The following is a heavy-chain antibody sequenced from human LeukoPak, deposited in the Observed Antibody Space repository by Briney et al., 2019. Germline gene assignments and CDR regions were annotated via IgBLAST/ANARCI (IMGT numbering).Heavy chain of an antibody. D-gene: IGHD3-22*01. CDR2: INHSGST. CDR3: ARATYYYDSSGYYSVRRYYYYGMDV. CDR1: GGSFSGYY. Sequence: SETLSLTCAVYGGSFSGYYWSWIRQPPGKGLEWIGEINHSGSTNYNPSLKSRVTISVDTSKNQFSLKLSSVTAADTAVYYCARATYYYDSSGYYSVRRYYYYGMDVWGQGTKVTVSS. V-gene: IGHV4-34*01. J-gene: IGHJ6*02.